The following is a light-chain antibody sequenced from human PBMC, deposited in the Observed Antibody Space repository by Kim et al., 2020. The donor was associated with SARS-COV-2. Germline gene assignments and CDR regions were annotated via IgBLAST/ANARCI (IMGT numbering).Light chain of an antibody. J-gene: IGLJ3*02. CDR3: CSYAGSSTWV. CDR1: SSDVGSYNL. CDR2: EVS. V-gene: IGLV2-23*02. Sequence: GQSITSSGTGTSSDVGSYNLVSWYQQHPGKAPKLMIYEVSKRPSGVSNRFSGSKSGNTASLTISGLQAEDEADYYCCSYAGSSTWVFGGGTQLTVL.